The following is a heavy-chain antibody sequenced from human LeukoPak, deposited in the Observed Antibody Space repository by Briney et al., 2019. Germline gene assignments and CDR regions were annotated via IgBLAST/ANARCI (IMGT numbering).Heavy chain of an antibody. CDR1: GYSFTNYW. Sequence: GESLKSSCKGSGYSFTNYWIGWLRQMPGKGLEWMGIIYPGDSDIRYNPSFQGQVTISADKSISTAYLQWSSLKASDTAMYYCARHDRGDYGGTIDYWGQGTLVTVSS. J-gene: IGHJ4*02. CDR2: IYPGDSDI. V-gene: IGHV5-51*01. D-gene: IGHD4-23*01. CDR3: ARHDRGDYGGTIDY.